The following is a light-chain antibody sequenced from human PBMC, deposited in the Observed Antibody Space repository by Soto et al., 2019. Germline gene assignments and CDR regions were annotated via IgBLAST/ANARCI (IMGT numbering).Light chain of an antibody. CDR2: EVS. CDR1: SSDVGGYNY. Sequence: QSVLTQPASASGSPGQSITISCTGTSSDVGGYNYVSWYQQHPGKAPKLMIYEVSNRPSGVSNRFSGSKSGNTASLTISGLQAEDEADYYCSSYTSSSTYVFGTGTKVTVL. V-gene: IGLV2-14*01. CDR3: SSYTSSSTYV. J-gene: IGLJ1*01.